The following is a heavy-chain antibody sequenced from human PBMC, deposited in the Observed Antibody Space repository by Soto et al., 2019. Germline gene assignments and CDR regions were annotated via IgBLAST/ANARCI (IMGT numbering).Heavy chain of an antibody. J-gene: IGHJ6*03. Sequence: QVQLVQSGGEVRKPGASVKVSCKASGYTFTSHGISWVRQAPGQGLEWMGWISAYNGDTNYAQKLQGRVTVTTDRSXXTXYMELRSLRSEDTAVYYCARMVRGSNIDYYHYMDVWGKGTTVTVSS. CDR1: GYTFTSHG. CDR3: ARMVRGSNIDYYHYMDV. D-gene: IGHD3-10*01. V-gene: IGHV1-18*01. CDR2: ISAYNGDT.